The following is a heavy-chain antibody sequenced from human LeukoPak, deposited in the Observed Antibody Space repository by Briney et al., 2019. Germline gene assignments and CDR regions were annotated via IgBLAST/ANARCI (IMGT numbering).Heavy chain of an antibody. V-gene: IGHV3-9*01. D-gene: IGHD6-6*01. Sequence: GRSLRLSYAASGFTFDDYAMHWVRQAPGKGLEWVSGISWNSGSIGYADTVKGRFTISRDNAKNSLYLQMNSLRAEDTALYYCAKEAYSSSSRPNPNYYYGMDVWGQGTTVTVSS. CDR1: GFTFDDYA. CDR2: ISWNSGSI. CDR3: AKEAYSSSSRPNPNYYYGMDV. J-gene: IGHJ6*02.